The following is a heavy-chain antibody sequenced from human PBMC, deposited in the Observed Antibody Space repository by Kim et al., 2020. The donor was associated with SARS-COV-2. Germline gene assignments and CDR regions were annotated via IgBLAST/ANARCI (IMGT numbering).Heavy chain of an antibody. D-gene: IGHD1-26*01. J-gene: IGHJ5*02. CDR2: ITNSRSNI. CDR3: ATWERVRQKIDP. Sequence: GGSLRLSCAASGFTFSSYAMNWVRQAPGKGLEWVAAITNSRSNIYYADSVKGRFTISRDNSKNSLYLQMNSLRAEDTAVYYCATWERVRQKIDPWGQGNLVSVPS. CDR1: GFTFSSYA. V-gene: IGHV3-21*01.